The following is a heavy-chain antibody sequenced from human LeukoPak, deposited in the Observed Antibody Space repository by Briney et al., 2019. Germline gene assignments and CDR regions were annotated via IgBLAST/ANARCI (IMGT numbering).Heavy chain of an antibody. Sequence: GGSLRLSCAASGFTFGIIWRSWVRKAPGRGRGGLANINQDGSEKYYADSVKGRFTISRDNAENSLSLQMNSLRAEDTAVYYCARPELPGWSVLFDFWGQGTLVTVSS. D-gene: IGHD2-15*01. V-gene: IGHV3-7*01. J-gene: IGHJ4*02. CDR1: GFTFGIIW. CDR3: ARPELPGWSVLFDF. CDR2: INQDGSEK.